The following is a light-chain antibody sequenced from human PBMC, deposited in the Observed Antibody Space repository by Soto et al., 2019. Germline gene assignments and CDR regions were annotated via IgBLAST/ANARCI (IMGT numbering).Light chain of an antibody. V-gene: IGLV2-8*01. Sequence: QSVLTQPPSASGSPGQSVTTSCTGTSSDVGDNYVSWYQQHLGKAPKLIIYEVSQRPSGVPDRFSGSRSATSASLTITGLQAEDEADYYCQSYDRSLSGSFFGTGTKVTVL. CDR1: SSDVGDNY. CDR2: EVS. CDR3: QSYDRSLSGSF. J-gene: IGLJ1*01.